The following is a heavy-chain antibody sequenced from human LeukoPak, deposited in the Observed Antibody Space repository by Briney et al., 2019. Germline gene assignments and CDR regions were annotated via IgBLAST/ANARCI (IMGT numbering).Heavy chain of an antibody. CDR3: AAGEVDYYYYYMDV. CDR2: ISYDGSNK. J-gene: IGHJ6*03. V-gene: IGHV3-30-3*01. Sequence: AGRSLRLSCAASGFTFSSYAMHWVRQAPGRGLEWVAVISYDGSNKYYADSVKGRFTISRDNSKNTLYLQMNSLRAEDTAPGIAAAGEVDYYYYYMDVWGKGTTVTVSS. CDR1: GFTFSSYA. D-gene: IGHD6-13*01.